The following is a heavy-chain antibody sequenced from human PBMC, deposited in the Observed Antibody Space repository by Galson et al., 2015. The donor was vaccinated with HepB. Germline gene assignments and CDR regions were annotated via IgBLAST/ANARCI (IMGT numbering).Heavy chain of an antibody. Sequence: LRLSCAASGFTLSSYAIHWVRQPPGKGLEWIGSIYHSGRTFYNPSLKSRVTISVDASKNQLSLKVRSVTAADTAAYYCARQPYINGWLYLYFDLWGRGTLVSVSS. V-gene: IGHV4-38-2*01. CDR3: ARQPYINGWLYLYFDL. CDR1: GFTLSSYA. J-gene: IGHJ2*01. D-gene: IGHD6-19*01. CDR2: IYHSGRT.